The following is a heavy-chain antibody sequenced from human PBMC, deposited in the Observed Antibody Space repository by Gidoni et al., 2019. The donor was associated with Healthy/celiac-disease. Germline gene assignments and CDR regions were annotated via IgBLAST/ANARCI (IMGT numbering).Heavy chain of an antibody. CDR2: ISYDGSNK. Sequence: QVQLVESGGGVVQPGRSLRLSCAASGFTFSSYGMHWVRQAPGKGLEWVAVISYDGSNKYYADSVKGRFTISRDNSKNTLYLQMNSLRAEDTAVYYCAKAIRGYSYGPDYWGQGTLVTVSS. V-gene: IGHV3-30*18. D-gene: IGHD5-18*01. J-gene: IGHJ4*02. CDR3: AKAIRGYSYGPDY. CDR1: GFTFSSYG.